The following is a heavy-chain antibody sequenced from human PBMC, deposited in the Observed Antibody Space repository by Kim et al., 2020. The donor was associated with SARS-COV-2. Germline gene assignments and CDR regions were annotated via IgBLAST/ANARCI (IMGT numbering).Heavy chain of an antibody. CDR3: AKDHESSGWPTFDY. D-gene: IGHD3-22*01. J-gene: IGHJ4*02. Sequence: YADSVKGRFTVSRDNARNTLYLQMDSRRVEDTAIYYCAKDHESSGWPTFDYWGQGILVTVSS. V-gene: IGHV3-23*01.